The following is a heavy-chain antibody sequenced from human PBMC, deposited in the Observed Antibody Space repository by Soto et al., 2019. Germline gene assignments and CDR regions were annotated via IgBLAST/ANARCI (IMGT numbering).Heavy chain of an antibody. J-gene: IGHJ4*02. V-gene: IGHV1-18*01. CDR3: ARGGSYSSSWYVSSDFDY. Sequence: ASVKVSCKASGYTFTSYGISWVRQAPGQGLEWMGWISAYNGNTNYAQKLQGRVTMTTDTSTSTAYMELRSLRSDDTAVYYCARGGSYSSSWYVSSDFDYWGQGTLVTVS. CDR1: GYTFTSYG. CDR2: ISAYNGNT. D-gene: IGHD6-13*01.